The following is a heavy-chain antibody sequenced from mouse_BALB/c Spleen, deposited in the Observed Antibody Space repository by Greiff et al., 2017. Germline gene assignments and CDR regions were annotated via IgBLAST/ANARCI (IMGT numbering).Heavy chain of an antibody. Sequence: VQLQQSGPELVKPGASVKISCKASGYSFTGYNMNWVKQSNGKSLEWIGNIDPYYGGTSYNQKFKGKATLTVDKSSSTAYMQLKSLTSEASAVNYCASIITNGYAMDYWGQGTSVTVSS. CDR1: GYSFTGYN. CDR3: ASIITNGYAMDY. D-gene: IGHD2-12*01. V-gene: IGHV1-39*01. J-gene: IGHJ4*01. CDR2: IDPYYGGT.